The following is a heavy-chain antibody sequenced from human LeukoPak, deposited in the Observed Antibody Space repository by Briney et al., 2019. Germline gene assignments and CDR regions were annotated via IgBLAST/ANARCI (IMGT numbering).Heavy chain of an antibody. J-gene: IGHJ4*02. D-gene: IGHD2-2*01. CDR1: GGSISSGDYY. V-gene: IGHV4-30-4*08. CDR3: ARALLNPPAALDY. CDR2: FYYSGST. Sequence: SQTMSLTCTVSGGSISSGDYYWSWIRQPPGKGLEWIGYFYYSGSTYYNPSLKSRVTISVDTSKNQFSLKLSSVTAADTAVYYCARALLNPPAALDYWGQGTLVTVSS.